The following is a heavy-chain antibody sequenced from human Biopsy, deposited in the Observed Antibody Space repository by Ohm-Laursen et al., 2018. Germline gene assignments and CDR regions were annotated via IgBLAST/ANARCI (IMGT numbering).Heavy chain of an antibody. Sequence: SDTLSLTWAVFGFSISSGHYWAWIRQPPGKGLEWIGTISHSGNTYYNPSLKTRVTMSLDTSKNQFSLRLSSVTAADTAVYYCARMPHFDYWGQGILATVSS. J-gene: IGHJ4*02. CDR3: ARMPHFDY. D-gene: IGHD2-2*01. V-gene: IGHV4-38-2*01. CDR1: GFSISSGHY. CDR2: ISHSGNT.